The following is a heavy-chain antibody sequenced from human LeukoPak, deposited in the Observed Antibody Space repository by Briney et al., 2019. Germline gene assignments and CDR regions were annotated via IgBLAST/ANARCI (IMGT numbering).Heavy chain of an antibody. Sequence: GGSLRLSCTASGFTVSSNYMSWVRQAPGKGLEWVSVIYSGGSTYYADSVKGRFTISRDNSKNTLYLQMNSLRAEDTAVYYCARGTIFGVVIHYWGQGTLVTVSS. V-gene: IGHV3-66*02. CDR1: GFTVSSNY. D-gene: IGHD3-3*01. CDR2: IYSGGST. J-gene: IGHJ4*02. CDR3: ARGTIFGVVIHY.